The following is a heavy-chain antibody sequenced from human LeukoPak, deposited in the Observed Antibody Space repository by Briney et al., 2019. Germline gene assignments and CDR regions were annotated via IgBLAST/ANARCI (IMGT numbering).Heavy chain of an antibody. D-gene: IGHD2-2*03. CDR1: GGSISSYY. Sequence: SETLSLTCTVSGGSISSYYWSWIRQPPGKGLEWIGYIYYSGSTNYNPSLKSRVTISVDTSKNQFSLKLSSVTAADTAVYYCARTGGYCSSTSCYESRYYYYYYYMDAWGKGTTVTVSS. CDR3: ARTGGYCSSTSCYESRYYYYYYYMDA. J-gene: IGHJ6*03. V-gene: IGHV4-59*01. CDR2: IYYSGST.